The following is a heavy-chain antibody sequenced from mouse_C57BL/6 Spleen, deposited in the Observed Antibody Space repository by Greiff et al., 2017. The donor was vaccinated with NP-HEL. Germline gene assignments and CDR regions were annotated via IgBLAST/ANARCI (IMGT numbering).Heavy chain of an antibody. CDR3: ANWDGALDY. D-gene: IGHD4-1*01. V-gene: IGHV1-64*01. J-gene: IGHJ2*01. Sequence: QVHVKQPGAELVKPGASVKLSCKASGYTFTSYWMHWVKQRPGQGLEWIGMIHPNSGSTNYNEKFKSKATLTVDKSSSTAYMQLSSLTSEDSAVYYCANWDGALDYWGQGTTLTVSS. CDR2: IHPNSGST. CDR1: GYTFTSYW.